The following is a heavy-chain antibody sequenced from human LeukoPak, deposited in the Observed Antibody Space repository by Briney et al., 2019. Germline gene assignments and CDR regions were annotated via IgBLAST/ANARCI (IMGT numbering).Heavy chain of an antibody. J-gene: IGHJ6*03. V-gene: IGHV3-48*04. CDR1: GFTFSSYS. Sequence: GGSLRLSCAASGFTFSSYSMNWVRQAPGKGLEWVSYISSSGSTIYYADSVKGRFTISRDNAKNSLYLQMNSLRAEDTAVYYCARSGLLDDSSGYYYYYYYMDVWGKGTTVTVSS. D-gene: IGHD3-22*01. CDR3: ARSGLLDDSSGYYYYYYYMDV. CDR2: ISSSGSTI.